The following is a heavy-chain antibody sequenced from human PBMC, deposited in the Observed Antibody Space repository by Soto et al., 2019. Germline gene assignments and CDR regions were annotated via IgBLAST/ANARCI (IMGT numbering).Heavy chain of an antibody. D-gene: IGHD3-22*01. V-gene: IGHV1-69*06. J-gene: IGHJ2*01. Sequence: SVKVSCKASGGTFSSYAISWVRQAPGQGLEWMGGIIPIFGTANYAQKFQGRVTITADKSTSTAYMELSSLRSEDTAVYYCARRGSSGYRYWYFDLCGRGTLVTVSS. CDR1: GGTFSSYA. CDR3: ARRGSSGYRYWYFDL. CDR2: IIPIFGTA.